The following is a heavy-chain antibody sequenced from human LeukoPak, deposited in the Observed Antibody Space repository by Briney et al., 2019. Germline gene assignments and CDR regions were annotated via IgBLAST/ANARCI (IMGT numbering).Heavy chain of an antibody. CDR3: AKAEWLDYYYYGVDV. D-gene: IGHD6-19*01. CDR1: GFTFDDYA. J-gene: IGHJ6*02. CDR2: ITWNSGGL. Sequence: GGSLRLSCAASGFTFDDYAMHWVRQAPGKGLEWVSGITWNSGGLGYADSVKGRFTISRDNAKNSLYLQMNSLRAEDTALYYCAKAEWLDYYYYGVDVWGQGTTVTVSS. V-gene: IGHV3-9*01.